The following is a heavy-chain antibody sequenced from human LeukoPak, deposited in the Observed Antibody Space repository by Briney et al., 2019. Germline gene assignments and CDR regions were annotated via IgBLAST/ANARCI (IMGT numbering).Heavy chain of an antibody. J-gene: IGHJ3*02. CDR3: ARVYHSCSSCPDAFDI. CDR1: GGTSSSYA. CDR2: IIPIFGTA. Sequence: ASVKVSCKASGGTSSSYAISWVRQAPGQGLEWMGGIIPIFGTANYAQKFQGRVTITADESTSTAYMELSSLRSEDTAVYCCARVYHSCSSCPDAFDIWGQGTMVTVSS. V-gene: IGHV1-69*13. D-gene: IGHD6-13*01.